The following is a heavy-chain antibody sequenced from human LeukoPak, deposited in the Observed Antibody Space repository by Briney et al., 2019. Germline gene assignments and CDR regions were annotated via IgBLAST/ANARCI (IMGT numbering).Heavy chain of an antibody. CDR2: IYHSGST. CDR3: ARMPGYSYYYMDV. Sequence: SETLSLTCTVSGYSITTSYYWGWIRQPPGKGLEWIGSIYHSGSTYYNPSLKSRVTISVDTSKNQFSLKLSSVTAADTAVYYCARMPGYSYYYMDVWGKGTTVTVSS. D-gene: IGHD5-18*01. J-gene: IGHJ6*03. CDR1: GYSITTSYY. V-gene: IGHV4-38-2*02.